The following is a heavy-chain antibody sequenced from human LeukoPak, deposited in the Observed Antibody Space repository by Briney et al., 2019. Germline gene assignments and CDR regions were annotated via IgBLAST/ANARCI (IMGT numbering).Heavy chain of an antibody. CDR2: IKGDGSET. CDR3: AKSLDY. J-gene: IGHJ4*02. V-gene: IGHV3-7*01. Sequence: GGSLRLSCATSGFTFNNAWMDWVRQAPGKGLEWVANIKGDGSETHYVDSAKGRFTISRDNAKNYLYLQIDRVRVEDTAIYYCAKSLDYWGQGALLTVSS. CDR1: GFTFNNAW.